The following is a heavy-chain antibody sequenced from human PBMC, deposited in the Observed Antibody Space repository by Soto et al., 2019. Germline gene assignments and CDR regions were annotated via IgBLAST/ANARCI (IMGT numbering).Heavy chain of an antibody. Sequence: QVQLVESGGGVVQPGRSLRLSCAASGFTFSSYAMHWVRQAPGKGLEWVAVISYDGSNKYYADSVKGRFTISRDNSKDTLYRQMNSLRAEDTAVYYCARDEQLALDYWGQGTLVTVSS. CDR1: GFTFSSYA. D-gene: IGHD6-6*01. V-gene: IGHV3-30-3*01. CDR3: ARDEQLALDY. CDR2: ISYDGSNK. J-gene: IGHJ4*02.